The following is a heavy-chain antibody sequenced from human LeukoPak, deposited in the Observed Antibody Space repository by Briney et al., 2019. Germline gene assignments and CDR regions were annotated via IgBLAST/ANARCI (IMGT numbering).Heavy chain of an antibody. CDR1: GFTFSSYT. J-gene: IGHJ6*03. CDR3: ARHHDYYYYMDV. Sequence: PGGSLRLSCAAPGFTFSSYTMNWVRQAPGKGLEWVSSISILSNYIYYADSMKGRFTISRDNAKNSLYLQMNSLRAEDTAVYYCARHHDYYYYMDVWGKGTTVTISS. CDR2: ISILSNYI. V-gene: IGHV3-21*01.